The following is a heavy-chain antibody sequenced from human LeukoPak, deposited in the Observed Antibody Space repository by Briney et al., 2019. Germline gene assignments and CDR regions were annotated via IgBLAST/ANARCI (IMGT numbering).Heavy chain of an antibody. CDR3: AKPLGRNYYDSSGHYPFGY. CDR1: GFTLSSYD. V-gene: IGHV3-23*01. J-gene: IGHJ4*02. D-gene: IGHD3-22*01. Sequence: PGGSLTLSCAASGFTLSSYDMSWLRRAPGKGREGVSDMSGRGGSTYYGDSVRGRFTISRDNSKNTVYLQMHSLRAEDASVYSCAKPLGRNYYDSSGHYPFGYWGQGTLVTVRS. CDR2: MSGRGGST.